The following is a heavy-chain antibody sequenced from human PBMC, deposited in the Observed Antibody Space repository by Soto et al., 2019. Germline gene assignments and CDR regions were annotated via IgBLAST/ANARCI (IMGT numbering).Heavy chain of an antibody. V-gene: IGHV4-61*01. Sequence: QVQLQESGPGLVKPSETLSLTCTVSGGSVSSGSYYWSWIRQPPGKGLEWIGYIYYSGSTNYNPSLKSRVTISVDTSKNQFSLRLSSVTAADTAVYYCAREGRMEQLAFDYWGQGTLVTVSS. CDR3: AREGRMEQLAFDY. J-gene: IGHJ4*02. CDR1: GGSVSSGSYY. D-gene: IGHD6-6*01. CDR2: IYYSGST.